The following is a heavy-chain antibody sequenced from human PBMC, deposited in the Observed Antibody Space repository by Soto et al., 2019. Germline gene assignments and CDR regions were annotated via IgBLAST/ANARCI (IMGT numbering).Heavy chain of an antibody. V-gene: IGHV3-7*03. CDR2: IKQDGSEK. J-gene: IGHJ6*02. CDR3: ARVPHERSSARMDV. CDR1: GFTFSSYW. Sequence: PGGSLRLSCAASGFTFSSYWMSWVRQAPGKGLEWVANIKQDGSEKYYVDCVKGRFTIPRDNAKNSLYLQMTSLRAEDTAVYYCARVPHERSSARMDVWGQGTTVTVS. D-gene: IGHD6-6*01.